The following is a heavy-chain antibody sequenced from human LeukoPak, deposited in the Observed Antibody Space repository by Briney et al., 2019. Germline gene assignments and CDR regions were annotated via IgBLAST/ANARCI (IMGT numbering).Heavy chain of an antibody. V-gene: IGHV4-59*01. J-gene: IGHJ4*02. Sequence: SETLSLTCTVSGGSISSYYWSWIRQAPGKGLEWLGYIYYTGSTTYNPSVKSRITISLDTSKKQIPLKLRSVTAADTAVFYCARDARGSRSYNYWGQGTLVTVSS. D-gene: IGHD3-10*01. CDR2: IYYTGST. CDR1: GGSISSYY. CDR3: ARDARGSRSYNY.